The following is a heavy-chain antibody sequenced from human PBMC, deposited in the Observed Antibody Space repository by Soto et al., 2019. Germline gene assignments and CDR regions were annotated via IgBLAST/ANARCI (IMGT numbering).Heavy chain of an antibody. D-gene: IGHD6-13*01. CDR2: ITYDGSNK. CDR1: GFTFNTYA. V-gene: IGHV3-30*18. J-gene: IGHJ4*02. CDR3: AKGGSSSWYECYY. Sequence: PGGSLRLSCAASGFTFNTYAVTWVRQAPGKGLEWVAGITYDGSNKYYADSVKGRFTISRDNSKNTLYLQMNSLRAEDTAVYYCAKGGSSSWYECYYWGQGTLVTVSS.